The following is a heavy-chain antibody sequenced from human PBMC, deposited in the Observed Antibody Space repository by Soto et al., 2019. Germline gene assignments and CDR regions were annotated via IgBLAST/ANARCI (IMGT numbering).Heavy chain of an antibody. CDR3: ARNDWIL. CDR2: IYYSGST. CDR1: GGSISSYY. D-gene: IGHD2-21*01. Sequence: SETLSLTCTVSGGSISSYYWSRIRQPPGKGLEWIGYIYYSGSTNYNPSLKSRVTISVDTSKNQFSLKLSSVTAADTAVYYCARNDWILWGQGTLVTVSS. V-gene: IGHV4-59*01. J-gene: IGHJ4*02.